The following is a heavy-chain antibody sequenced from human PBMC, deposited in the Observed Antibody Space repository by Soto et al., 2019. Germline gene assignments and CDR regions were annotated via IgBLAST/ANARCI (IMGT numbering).Heavy chain of an antibody. CDR1: GYTFTSYA. CDR2: INAGNGNT. J-gene: IGHJ4*02. Sequence: ASVKVSCKASGYTFTSYAMHWVRQAPGQRLEWMGWINAGNGNTKYSQKFQGRVTITRDTSASTAYMELSSLRSEDTVVYYCARGPNPYYFDYWGQGTLVTVSS. CDR3: ARGPNPYYFDY. V-gene: IGHV1-3*01.